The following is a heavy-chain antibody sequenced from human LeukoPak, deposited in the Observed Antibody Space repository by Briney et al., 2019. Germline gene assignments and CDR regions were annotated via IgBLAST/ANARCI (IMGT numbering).Heavy chain of an antibody. J-gene: IGHJ4*02. CDR1: GGSIGLYY. D-gene: IGHD3-10*01. Sequence: PSETLSLTCTVSGGSIGLYYWSWIRHSPGRGLEWPGDVYYSGSTNYNPSLKSRVTLSVDTSRNQFFLRMTSVTAADTAVYFCARGGDFSASPTLYWGQGTLVTVSS. V-gene: IGHV4-59*01. CDR3: ARGGDFSASPTLY. CDR2: VYYSGST.